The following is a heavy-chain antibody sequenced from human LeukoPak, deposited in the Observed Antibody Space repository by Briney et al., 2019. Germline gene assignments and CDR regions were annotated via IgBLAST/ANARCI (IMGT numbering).Heavy chain of an antibody. CDR1: GGSISSYY. CDR3: AGVGATYPYYFDY. Sequence: SETLSLTCTVSGGSISSYYWSWIRQPPGKGLEWIGYIYYSGSTNYNPSLKSRVTISVDTSKNQFSLKLSSVTAADTAVYYCAGVGATYPYYFDYWGQGTLVTASS. V-gene: IGHV4-59*01. J-gene: IGHJ4*02. CDR2: IYYSGST. D-gene: IGHD1-26*01.